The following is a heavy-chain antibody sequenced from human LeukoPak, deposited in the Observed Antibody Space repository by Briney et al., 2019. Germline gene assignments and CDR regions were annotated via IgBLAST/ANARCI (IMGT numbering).Heavy chain of an antibody. CDR1: GFTSSYFW. CDR2: INNDGSST. CDR3: ARTPYYYGMDV. D-gene: IGHD3-10*01. Sequence: GGSLRLSCAASGFTSSYFWLHWVRQAPGKGLVWVSRINNDGSSTSYADSVKGRFTISRDNAKNTLSLQMNSLRAEDTAVYYCARTPYYYGMDVWGQGNTVTVSS. J-gene: IGHJ6*02. V-gene: IGHV3-74*01.